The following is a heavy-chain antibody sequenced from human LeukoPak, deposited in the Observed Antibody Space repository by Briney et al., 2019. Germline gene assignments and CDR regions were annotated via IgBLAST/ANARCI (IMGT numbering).Heavy chain of an antibody. Sequence: GGSLRLSCAASGFTFSGYSMNWVRQAPGKGLEWVSSMSSSSSYIYYADSVKGRFTVSRDNAKNSLYLQMNSLRAEDTAVYYCASQEEAVWPEPLDYWGQGTLVTVSS. CDR2: MSSSSSYI. D-gene: IGHD1-14*01. CDR3: ASQEEAVWPEPLDY. J-gene: IGHJ4*02. CDR1: GFTFSGYS. V-gene: IGHV3-21*01.